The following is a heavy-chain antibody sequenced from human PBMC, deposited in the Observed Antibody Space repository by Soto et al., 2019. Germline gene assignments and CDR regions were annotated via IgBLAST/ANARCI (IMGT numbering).Heavy chain of an antibody. CDR2: IYYSGST. J-gene: IGHJ4*02. CDR3: ARSETDYSRFDY. D-gene: IGHD3-9*01. Sequence: PGKGLEWIGYIYYSGSTNYNPSLKSRVTISVDTSKNQFSLKLSTLRSEDTSIYYCARSETDYSRFDYWGQGTLVTVSS. V-gene: IGHV4-59*01.